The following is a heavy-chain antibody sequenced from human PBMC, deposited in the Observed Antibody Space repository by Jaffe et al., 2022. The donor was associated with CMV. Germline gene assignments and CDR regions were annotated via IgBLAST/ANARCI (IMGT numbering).Heavy chain of an antibody. CDR1: GGSISSSSYY. CDR3: AVIVGATRGKFPQPSHY. J-gene: IGHJ4*02. V-gene: IGHV4-39*01. CDR2: IYYSGST. D-gene: IGHD1-26*01. Sequence: QLQLQESGPGLVKPSETLSLTCTVSGGSISSSSYYWGWIRQPPGKGLEWIGSIYYSGSTYYNPSLKSRVTISVDTSKNQFSLKLSSVTAADTAVYYCAVIVGATRGKFPQPSHYWGQGTLVTVSS.